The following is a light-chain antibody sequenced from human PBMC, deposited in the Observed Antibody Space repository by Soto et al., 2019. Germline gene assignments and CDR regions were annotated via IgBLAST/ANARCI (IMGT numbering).Light chain of an antibody. CDR2: WAS. CDR3: HQFYRSRS. V-gene: IGKV4-1*01. CDR1: QSVLYSSNNKNY. J-gene: IGKJ2*03. Sequence: DIVLTQSPDSLALSLGERATINCKSSQSVLYSSNNKNYLAWYQLKSGQPPKLLFYWASTRESWVPDRFSASGCGRDFTITLNSLQPEDGGVDSCHQFYRSRSFGKGTTVDIK.